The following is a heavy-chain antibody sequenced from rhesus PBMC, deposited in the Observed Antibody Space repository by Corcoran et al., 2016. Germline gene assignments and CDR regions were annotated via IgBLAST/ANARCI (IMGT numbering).Heavy chain of an antibody. J-gene: IGHJ6*01. CDR2: IYGRGGGT. CDR1: GGSISSSNW. Sequence: QVQLQESCPAVVKPSETLSLTCAVSGGSISSSNWWSWIRQSPGKGLEWIGGIYGRGGGTEYNPPLKSGDTISKDTSKNQFSLKLSSVTAADTAVYYCAREPLQYLDWLSLYGLDSWGQGVVVTVSS. V-gene: IGHV4-93*01. D-gene: IGHD3-3*01. CDR3: AREPLQYLDWLSLYGLDS.